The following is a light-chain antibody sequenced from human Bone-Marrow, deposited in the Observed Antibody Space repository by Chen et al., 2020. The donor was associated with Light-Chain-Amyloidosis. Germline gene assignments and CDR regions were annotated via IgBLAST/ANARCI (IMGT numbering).Light chain of an antibody. CDR3: QSADSSGTYEVI. CDR1: YLPTQD. Sequence: SYELTHPHSVSVSPGQLARLTCSGDYLPTQDAYWYQQKPGKAPVLVIQRNTERPSGISERFSGSSSGTTATLTSSGVQAEDEADYHCQSADSSGTYEVIFGGGTKLTVL. CDR2: RNT. V-gene: IGLV3-25*03. J-gene: IGLJ2*01.